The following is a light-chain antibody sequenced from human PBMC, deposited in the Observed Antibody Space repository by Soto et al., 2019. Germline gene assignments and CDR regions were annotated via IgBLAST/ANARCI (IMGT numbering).Light chain of an antibody. CDR3: QQYNNWPLT. Sequence: EIEMTQSPATLSVSPGDRATLSCRASQSVSSDLAWYEQKPGQAPRLLIYGASTRATGIPARFSGSGSGTEFTLTISSLQSEDFAAYYCQQYNNWPLTFGGGTKVDIK. CDR2: GAS. J-gene: IGKJ4*01. CDR1: QSVSSD. V-gene: IGKV3-15*01.